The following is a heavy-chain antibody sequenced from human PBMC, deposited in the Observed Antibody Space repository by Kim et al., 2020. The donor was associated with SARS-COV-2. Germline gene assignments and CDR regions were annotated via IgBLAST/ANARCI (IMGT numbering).Heavy chain of an antibody. CDR2: ISYSGSEK. Sequence: GGSLRLSCVASGFTFSSYGMHWVRKAPGKGLEWVAVISYSGSEKYYADSAKGRFTISRDKSKNTLYLQMNTLSAEDTAAYFCARASFDYTGPWGTHFDD. V-gene: IGHV3-30*03. CDR3: ARASFDYTGPWGTHFDD. J-gene: IGHJ4*01. D-gene: IGHD2-2*02. CDR1: GFTFSSYG.